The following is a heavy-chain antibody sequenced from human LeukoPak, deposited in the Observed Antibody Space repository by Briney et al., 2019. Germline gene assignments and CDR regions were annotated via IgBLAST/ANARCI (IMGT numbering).Heavy chain of an antibody. CDR1: GGSFSGYY. D-gene: IGHD6-19*01. CDR2: INYSGST. CDR3: ARRLAAYSSGWTDY. V-gene: IGHV4-34*01. J-gene: IGHJ4*02. Sequence: SETLSLTCAVYGGSFSGYYWTWIRQPPGKGLEWIGEINYSGSTNYNPSLKNRVTISVDTSKIQFSLKLSSVPAADMAVYYCARRLAAYSSGWTDYWGQGTLVSVSS.